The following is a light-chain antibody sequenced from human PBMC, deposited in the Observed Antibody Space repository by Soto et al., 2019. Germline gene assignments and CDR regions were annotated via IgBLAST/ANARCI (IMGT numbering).Light chain of an antibody. Sequence: VIRQSPPVITVTPGVPAAISCRSRQRLLHSNGDRVVDWYLQKPGPSPQLLIYLGSNRASGVPDRVSGSEAGTDFTLKISRVEAEDAGVYYCMQALETPYTFGQGTKVDIK. V-gene: IGKV2-28*01. CDR2: LGS. J-gene: IGKJ2*01. CDR3: MQALETPYT. CDR1: QRLLHSNGDRV.